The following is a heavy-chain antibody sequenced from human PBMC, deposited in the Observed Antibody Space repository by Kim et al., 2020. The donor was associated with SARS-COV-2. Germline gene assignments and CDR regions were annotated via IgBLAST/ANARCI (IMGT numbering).Heavy chain of an antibody. J-gene: IGHJ4*02. D-gene: IGHD3-10*01. CDR3: AKVLLWFGELSLSPGFDY. CDR2: ISYDGSNK. CDR1: GFTFSSYG. V-gene: IGHV3-30*18. Sequence: GGSLRLSCAASGFTFSSYGMHWVRQAPGKGLEWVAVISYDGSNKYYADSVKGRFTISRDNSKNTLYLQMNSLRAEDTAVYYCAKVLLWFGELSLSPGFDYWGQGTLVTVSS.